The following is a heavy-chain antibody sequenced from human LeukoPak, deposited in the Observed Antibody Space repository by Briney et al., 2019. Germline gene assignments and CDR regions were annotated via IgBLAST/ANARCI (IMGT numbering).Heavy chain of an antibody. CDR2: INPNSGGT. D-gene: IGHD6-19*01. CDR1: GYAFTGYY. V-gene: IGHV1-2*02. CDR3: AKGRVVAGSKSLTYHWFDP. J-gene: IGHJ5*02. Sequence: GASVEVSCKASGYAFTGYYIHWVRQAPGQGLEWMGWINPNSGGTKYAQRFQGRVTMTRDTSITTAYMGLSRLRSDGTAVYYCAKGRVVAGSKSLTYHWFDPWGQGTLVTVSS.